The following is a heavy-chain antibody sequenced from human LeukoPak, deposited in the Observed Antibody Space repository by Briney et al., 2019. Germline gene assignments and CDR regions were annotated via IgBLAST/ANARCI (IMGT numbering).Heavy chain of an antibody. V-gene: IGHV4-59*01. CDR1: GGSISTYY. J-gene: IGHJ5*02. CDR2: IYHSGST. Sequence: PSETLSLTCTVSGGSISTYYWTWIRQPPGKGLECIGYIYHSGSTNYNPSLKSRVTISIDTSKNQFSLKLSSVTAADTAVYYCARAAAAIDPWGQGTLVTVSS. CDR3: ARAAAAIDP. D-gene: IGHD6-13*01.